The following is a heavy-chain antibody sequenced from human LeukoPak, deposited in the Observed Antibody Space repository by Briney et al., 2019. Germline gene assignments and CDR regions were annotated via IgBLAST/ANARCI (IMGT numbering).Heavy chain of an antibody. Sequence: GGSLRLSCAASGFTFSSYEMNWVRQAPGKGLEWVSYISSSGSTIYYADSVKGRFTISRDNAKNSLYLQMNSLRAEDTAVYYCARAPYPGWGIAAAGTSDYWGQGTLVTVSS. V-gene: IGHV3-48*03. CDR2: ISSSGSTI. J-gene: IGHJ4*02. CDR1: GFTFSSYE. CDR3: ARAPYPGWGIAAAGTSDY. D-gene: IGHD6-13*01.